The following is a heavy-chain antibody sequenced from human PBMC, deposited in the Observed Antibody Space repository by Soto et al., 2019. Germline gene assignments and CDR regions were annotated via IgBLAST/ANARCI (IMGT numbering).Heavy chain of an antibody. CDR1: GFTFSSYG. D-gene: IGHD3-10*01. CDR2: ISYDGSNK. Sequence: QVQLVESGGGVVQPGRSLRLSCAASGFTFSSYGMHWVRQAPGKGLEWVAVISYDGSNKYYADSVKGRFTISRDNPKKTMYLQMNSLRAEDTAVYYCAKVRMVRGLPGVYDYWGQGALVTVSP. V-gene: IGHV3-30*18. J-gene: IGHJ4*02. CDR3: AKVRMVRGLPGVYDY.